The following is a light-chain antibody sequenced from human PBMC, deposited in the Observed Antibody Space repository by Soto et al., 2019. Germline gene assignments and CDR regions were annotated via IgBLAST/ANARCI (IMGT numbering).Light chain of an antibody. CDR1: QSVSSH. CDR3: QQYVSLPLT. Sequence: EIVLTQSPATLSLSPGERATLSFRASQSVSSHLAWYQQKPGQAPRLLIDDASNRATGIPARFSGSGSGTDFTLTISSLEPEDFAVYYCQQYVSLPLTFGGGTKVDIK. CDR2: DAS. V-gene: IGKV3-11*01. J-gene: IGKJ4*01.